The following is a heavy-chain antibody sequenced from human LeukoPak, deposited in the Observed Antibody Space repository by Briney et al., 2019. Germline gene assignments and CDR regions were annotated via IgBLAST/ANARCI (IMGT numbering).Heavy chain of an antibody. D-gene: IGHD3-10*01. CDR2: MNPNSGYT. Sequence: ASVTVSCKASGYTFTSYDINWVRQATGQGLEWLGYMNPNSGYTGYAQKFQGRVTITSDTSINTAYMELSSLRSEDTAVYYCARGPRRCGGWGQGSLITVSS. CDR3: ARGPRRCGG. V-gene: IGHV1-8*01. CDR1: GYTFTSYD. J-gene: IGHJ4*02.